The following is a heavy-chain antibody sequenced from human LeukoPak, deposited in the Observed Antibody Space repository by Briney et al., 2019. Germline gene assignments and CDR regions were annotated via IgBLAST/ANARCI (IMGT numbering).Heavy chain of an antibody. D-gene: IGHD2-2*01. CDR3: AKDSGYCSSTSCSTYNWFDP. Sequence: GGSLRLSCAASGFTFDDYSMHWVRQAPGKGLEWVSLISWDGGSTYYADSVKGRFTISRDNSKNSLYLQMNSLRTEDTALYYCAKDSGYCSSTSCSTYNWFDPWGQGTLVTVSS. J-gene: IGHJ5*02. V-gene: IGHV3-43*01. CDR2: ISWDGGST. CDR1: GFTFDDYS.